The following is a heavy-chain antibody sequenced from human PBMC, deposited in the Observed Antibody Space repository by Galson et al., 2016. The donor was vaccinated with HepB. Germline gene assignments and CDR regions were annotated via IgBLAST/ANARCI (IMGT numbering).Heavy chain of an antibody. J-gene: IGHJ6*02. CDR2: ISGNGGRT. V-gene: IGHV3-23*01. CDR1: GFSFDNYA. Sequence: SLRLSCAASGFSFDNYAMTWVRQAPGKGLEWVSGISGNGGRTSYADSVKGRFTISRDNAESTVYLQMNSLRAEDTAVYYCAKAGRPTTTFGVFSLMAYYGMDVWGQGTTVTVSS. CDR3: AKAGRPTTTFGVFSLMAYYGMDV. D-gene: IGHD3-3*01.